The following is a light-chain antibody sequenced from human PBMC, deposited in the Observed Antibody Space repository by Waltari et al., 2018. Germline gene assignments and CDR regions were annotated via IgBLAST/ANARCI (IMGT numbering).Light chain of an antibody. CDR2: DAF. J-gene: IGKJ5*01. CDR1: QSVSTY. V-gene: IGKV3-11*01. Sequence: EIVFTQSPATLSLSPGEIATLSCRASQSVSTYLVWYQQKPGQAPRLLIYDAFNRATGIPARFSSSGFGTDFTLTISSLEPEDFAVYYCQQRSNWPFSTFGQGTRLEIK. CDR3: QQRSNWPFST.